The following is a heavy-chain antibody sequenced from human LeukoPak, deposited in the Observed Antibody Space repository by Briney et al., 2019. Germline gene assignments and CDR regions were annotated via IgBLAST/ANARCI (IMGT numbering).Heavy chain of an antibody. V-gene: IGHV3-9*03. CDR3: AKDRGSGSYYAYDAFDI. CDR2: ISWNSGSI. D-gene: IGHD3-10*01. Sequence: HPDRSLRLSCAASGFTFDDYAMHWVRQAPGKGLEWVSGISWNSGSIGYADSVKGRFTISRDNAKNSLYLQMNSLRAEDMALYYCAKDRGSGSYYAYDAFDIWGQGTMVTVSS. J-gene: IGHJ3*02. CDR1: GFTFDDYA.